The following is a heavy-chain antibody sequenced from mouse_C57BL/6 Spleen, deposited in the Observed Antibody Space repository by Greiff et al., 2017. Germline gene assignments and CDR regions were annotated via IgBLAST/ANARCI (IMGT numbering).Heavy chain of an antibody. V-gene: IGHV6-3*01. D-gene: IGHD2-4*01. Sequence: EVKVEESGGGLVQPGGSMKLSCVASGFTFSNYWMNWVRQSPEKGLEWVAQIRLKSDNYATHYAESVKGRFTISRDESKSSVYLQMNNLMAEDTGIYYCTDYYDYVAYWGQGTLVTVSA. CDR3: TDYYDYVAY. CDR2: IRLKSDNYAT. J-gene: IGHJ3*01. CDR1: GFTFSNYW.